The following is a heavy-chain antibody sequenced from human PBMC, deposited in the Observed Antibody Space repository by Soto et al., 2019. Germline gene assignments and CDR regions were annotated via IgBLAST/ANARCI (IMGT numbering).Heavy chain of an antibody. D-gene: IGHD3-9*01. CDR2: ISSSGSTI. V-gene: IGHV3-48*03. CDR1: GFTFSSYE. CDR3: AGLYYDILTGYPQMNEFQH. Sequence: GWSLRLSCAASGFTFSSYEMNWVRQAPGKGLEWVSYISSSGSTIYYADSVKGRFTISRGNAKNSLYLQMNSLRAEDTAVYYCAGLYYDILTGYPQMNEFQHWGQGTLGTVA. J-gene: IGHJ1*01.